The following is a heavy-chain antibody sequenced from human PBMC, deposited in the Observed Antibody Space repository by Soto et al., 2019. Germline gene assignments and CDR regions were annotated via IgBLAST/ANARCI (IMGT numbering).Heavy chain of an antibody. J-gene: IGHJ6*02. Sequence: GESVKISYKCSGYRFTSYWIGWVRQMPGKGLEWMGIIDPGDSDTRYSPSFQGQVTISVDKSISTAYLQWSSLKASDTAMYYCAARVGSSPLYYYGMDVWGQGTTVTVSS. CDR2: IDPGDSDT. V-gene: IGHV5-51*01. D-gene: IGHD3-10*01. CDR1: GYRFTSYW. CDR3: AARVGSSPLYYYGMDV.